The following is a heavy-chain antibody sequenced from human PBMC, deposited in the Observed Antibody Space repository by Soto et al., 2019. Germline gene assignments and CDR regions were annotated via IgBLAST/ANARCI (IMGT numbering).Heavy chain of an antibody. D-gene: IGHD2-15*01. J-gene: IGHJ4*02. Sequence: SVKVSCKASGGTFSSYAISWVRQAPGQGLEWMGGIIPIFGTANYAQKFQGRVTITADESTSTAYMELSSLRSEDTAVYYCAMNKAEYCSGGSCYFGYWGQGTLVTVSS. CDR3: AMNKAEYCSGGSCYFGY. V-gene: IGHV1-69*13. CDR2: IIPIFGTA. CDR1: GGTFSSYA.